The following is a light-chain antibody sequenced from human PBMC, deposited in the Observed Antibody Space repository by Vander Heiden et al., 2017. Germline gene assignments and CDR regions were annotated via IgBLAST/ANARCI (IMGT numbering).Light chain of an antibody. CDR1: SSDVGCYNY. Sequence: QSALTQPACVSGSPGQSITISCTGTSSDVGCYNYVSWYQQHPGKAPKLMIYNVNNRPSGVSNRFSGSKSGNTASLTISGLQAEDEADYYCSSYTSSITYVFGTGTKVTVL. V-gene: IGLV2-14*03. CDR2: NVN. J-gene: IGLJ1*01. CDR3: SSYTSSITYV.